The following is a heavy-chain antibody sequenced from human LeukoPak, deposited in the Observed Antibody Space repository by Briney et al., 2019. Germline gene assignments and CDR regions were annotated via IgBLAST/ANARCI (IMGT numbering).Heavy chain of an antibody. Sequence: SETLSLTCTVSGGSISNYYWSWIRQPPGKGLEWIGYIYYSGSTNYNPSLKSRVILSVDTSKNQFSLKLISVTVADTAIYYCARGQGATVPQVGKNWFDPWGQGTRVTVSS. CDR2: IYYSGST. D-gene: IGHD1-26*01. J-gene: IGHJ5*02. CDR3: ARGQGATVPQVGKNWFDP. CDR1: GGSISNYY. V-gene: IGHV4-59*12.